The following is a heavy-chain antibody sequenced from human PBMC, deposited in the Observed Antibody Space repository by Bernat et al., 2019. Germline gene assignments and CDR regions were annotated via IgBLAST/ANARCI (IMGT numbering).Heavy chain of an antibody. CDR1: GFTFSSYW. CDR2: IKQDGSEK. CDR3: AKDRFYYDSSSLDY. Sequence: EVQLVESGGGLVQPGGSLRLSCAASGFTFSSYWMSWVRQAPGKGLEWVANIKQDGSEKYYVDSVKGRFTISRDNAKNSLYLQMNSLRAEDTAVYYCAKDRFYYDSSSLDYWGQGTLVTVSS. V-gene: IGHV3-7*01. J-gene: IGHJ4*02. D-gene: IGHD3-22*01.